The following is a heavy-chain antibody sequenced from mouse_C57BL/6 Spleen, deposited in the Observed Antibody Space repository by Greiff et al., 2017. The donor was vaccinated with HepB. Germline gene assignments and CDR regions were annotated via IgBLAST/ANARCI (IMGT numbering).Heavy chain of an antibody. Sequence: QVQLQQSGAELARPGASVKMSCKASGYTFTSYTMHWVKQRPGQGLEWIGYINPSSGYTKYNQKFKDKATLTADKSSSTAYMQLSSLTSEDSAVYYCTTVAPFAYWGQGTLVTVSA. CDR1: GYTFTSYT. CDR2: INPSSGYT. J-gene: IGHJ3*01. CDR3: TTVAPFAY. D-gene: IGHD1-1*01. V-gene: IGHV1-4*01.